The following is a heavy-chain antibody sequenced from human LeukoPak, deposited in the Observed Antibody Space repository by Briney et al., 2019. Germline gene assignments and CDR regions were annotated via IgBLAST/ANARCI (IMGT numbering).Heavy chain of an antibody. J-gene: IGHJ4*02. Sequence: GGSLRLSCAASGFTVSSNYMSWVRQAPGKGLEWVSVIYSGGSTYYADSVKGRFTISRDNSKNTLYLQMNSLRAEDTAVYYCAKNHRGITFGGVIDHPDYWGQGTLVTVSS. D-gene: IGHD3-16*02. CDR1: GFTVSSNY. CDR3: AKNHRGITFGGVIDHPDY. V-gene: IGHV3-53*01. CDR2: IYSGGST.